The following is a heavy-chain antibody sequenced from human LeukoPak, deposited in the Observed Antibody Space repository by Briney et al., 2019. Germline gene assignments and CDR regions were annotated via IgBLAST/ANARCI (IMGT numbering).Heavy chain of an antibody. V-gene: IGHV1-18*01. CDR1: GYTFTSYG. CDR3: ARDTEAYGDYGGSSDY. D-gene: IGHD4-17*01. Sequence: ASVKVSCKASGYTFTSYGISWVRQAPGQGLEWMGWISAYNGNTNYAQKLQGRVTMTTDTSTSTAYMELRSLRSDDTAAYYCARDTEAYGDYGGSSDYWGQGTLVTVSS. J-gene: IGHJ4*02. CDR2: ISAYNGNT.